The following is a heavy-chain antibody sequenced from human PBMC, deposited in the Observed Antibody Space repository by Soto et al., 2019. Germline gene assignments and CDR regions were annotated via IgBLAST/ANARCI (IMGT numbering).Heavy chain of an antibody. CDR2: IYHSGST. V-gene: IGHV4-4*02. D-gene: IGHD3-22*01. J-gene: IGHJ5*02. Sequence: PSETLSLTCIVSGGSVSSSNWWGWVRQPPGRGLEWIGEIYHSGSTTYNPSLKSRATISVDKSENQFSLRLKSVTAADTAVYYCASVGSDYDNSGYYLPWGPGTLVTVSS. CDR3: ASVGSDYDNSGYYLP. CDR1: GGSVSSSNW.